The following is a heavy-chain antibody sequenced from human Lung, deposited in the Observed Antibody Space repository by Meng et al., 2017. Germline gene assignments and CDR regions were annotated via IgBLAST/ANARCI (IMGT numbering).Heavy chain of an antibody. V-gene: IGHV4-34*01. CDR1: GGSISGSY. J-gene: IGHJ4*02. Sequence: DQLPLRCGWPLEPSENASLTCSDDGGSISGSYWSWIRQSPAKGLEWIGKINHGGSTNYNPSLESRVTISVDTPKNQFSLRLTSMTVADTAVYYCARERHSTIIRGVIDFWAQGALVTVSS. D-gene: IGHD3-10*01. CDR3: ARERHSTIIRGVIDF. CDR2: INHGGST.